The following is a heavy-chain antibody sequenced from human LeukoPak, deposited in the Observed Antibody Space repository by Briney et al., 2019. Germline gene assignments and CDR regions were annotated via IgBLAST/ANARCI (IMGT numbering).Heavy chain of an antibody. V-gene: IGHV3-9*01. Sequence: GGSLRLSCAASGFTFDDYAMHWVRQAPGKGLEWVSGISWNSGSIGYADSVKGRFTISRDNSKNTLYLQMNSLRAEDTAVYYCAKDRPKNYYDSSGYPLAFDYWGQGTLVTVSS. CDR3: AKDRPKNYYDSSGYPLAFDY. CDR2: ISWNSGSI. D-gene: IGHD3-22*01. CDR1: GFTFDDYA. J-gene: IGHJ4*02.